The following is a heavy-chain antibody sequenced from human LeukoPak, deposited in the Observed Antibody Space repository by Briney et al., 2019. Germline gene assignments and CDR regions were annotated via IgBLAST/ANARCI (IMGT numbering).Heavy chain of an antibody. CDR3: ARVDCSSTSCYDYYYYGMDV. D-gene: IGHD2-2*01. CDR2: IYYSGST. CDR1: GGSVSSGSYY. V-gene: IGHV4-61*01. Sequence: SETLSLTCIVSGGSVSSGSYYWSWIRQPPGKGLEWIGYIYYSGSTNYNPSLKSRVTISVDTSKNQFSLKLSSVTAADTAVYYCARVDCSSTSCYDYYYYGMDVWGKGTTVTVSS. J-gene: IGHJ6*04.